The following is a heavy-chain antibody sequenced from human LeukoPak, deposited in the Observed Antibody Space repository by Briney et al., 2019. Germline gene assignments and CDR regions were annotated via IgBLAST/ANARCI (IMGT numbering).Heavy chain of an antibody. CDR3: ASVLRSRRYYYYMDV. Sequence: ASVKVSCKASGYTFTSYYMHWVRQAPGQGLEWMGIINPSGGSTSCAQKFQGRVTMTRDTSTSTVYMELSSLRSEDTAVYYCASVLRSRRYYYYMDVWGKGTTVTISS. CDR2: INPSGGST. D-gene: IGHD3-16*01. V-gene: IGHV1-46*01. CDR1: GYTFTSYY. J-gene: IGHJ6*03.